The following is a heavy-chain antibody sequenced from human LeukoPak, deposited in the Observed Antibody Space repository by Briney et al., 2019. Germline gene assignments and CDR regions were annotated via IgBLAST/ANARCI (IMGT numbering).Heavy chain of an antibody. D-gene: IGHD2-21*01. V-gene: IGHV1-24*01. CDR3: ATDGVVVPQGWLDY. Sequence: ASVKVSCKVFGYTLTELSMHWVRQAPGKGLEWMGGFDPEDGETIYAQKFQGRVTMTEDTSTDTAYMELSSLRSEDTAVYYCATDGVVVPQGWLDYWGQGTLVTVSS. CDR2: FDPEDGET. CDR1: GYTLTELS. J-gene: IGHJ4*02.